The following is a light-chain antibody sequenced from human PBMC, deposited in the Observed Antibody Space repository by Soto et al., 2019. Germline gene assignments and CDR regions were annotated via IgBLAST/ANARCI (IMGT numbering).Light chain of an antibody. CDR2: ENN. V-gene: IGLV1-51*02. CDR3: GTWDSSLSAGRV. J-gene: IGLJ7*01. Sequence: QSVLTQPPSVSAAPGQKVTISCSGSSSNIGSNYVSWYQQLPGTAPKLLIYENNKRPSGIPDRFSGSKSGTSATLGITGLQTGDEADYYCGTWDSSLSAGRVFGGGTQLTVL. CDR1: SSNIGSNY.